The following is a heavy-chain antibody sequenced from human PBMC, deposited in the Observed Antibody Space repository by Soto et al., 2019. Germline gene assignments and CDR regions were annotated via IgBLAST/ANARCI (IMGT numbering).Heavy chain of an antibody. D-gene: IGHD2-15*01. CDR3: VRDVGYCSGGGCYARFDP. V-gene: IGHV3-48*01. Sequence: ESGGGLVQPGGSLRLSCAASGFTFSSYSINWIRQAPGKGLELVSFISYTGGSTIYYADSVKGRFTISRDNAKNSVYLQMNSLRAEDTALYYCVRDVGYCSGGGCYARFDPRGQGTLVTVSS. J-gene: IGHJ5*02. CDR2: ISYTGGSTI. CDR1: GFTFSSYS.